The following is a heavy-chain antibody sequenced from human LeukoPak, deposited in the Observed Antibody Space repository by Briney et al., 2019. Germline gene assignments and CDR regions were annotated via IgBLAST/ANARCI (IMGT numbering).Heavy chain of an antibody. J-gene: IGHJ5*02. CDR1: GGSFSGYY. V-gene: IGHV4-34*01. Sequence: SETLSLTCAVYGGSFSGYYWSWIRQPPGKGLEWVGEINHSGSTNYNPSLKSRVTISVDTSKNQFSLKLSSVTAADTAVYYCARVDYYGSGSYSWFDPWGQGTLVTVSS. CDR3: ARVDYYGSGSYSWFDP. CDR2: INHSGST. D-gene: IGHD3-10*01.